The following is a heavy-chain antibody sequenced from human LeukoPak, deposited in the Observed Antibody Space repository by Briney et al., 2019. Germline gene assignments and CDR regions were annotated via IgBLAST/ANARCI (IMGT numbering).Heavy chain of an antibody. J-gene: IGHJ4*02. Sequence: SETLSLTCTVSGGSISSYYWSWIRQPPGKGLEWIGYIYYSGSTNYNPSLKSRVTISVDTSKNQFSLKLSSVTAADTAVYYCARGYYDFWSGYYTVSGPFDYWGQGTLVTVSS. CDR1: GGSISSYY. CDR3: ARGYYDFWSGYYTVSGPFDY. D-gene: IGHD3-3*01. CDR2: IYYSGST. V-gene: IGHV4-59*01.